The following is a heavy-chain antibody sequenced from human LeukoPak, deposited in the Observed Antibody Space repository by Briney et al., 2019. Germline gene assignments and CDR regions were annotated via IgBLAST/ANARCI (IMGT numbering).Heavy chain of an antibody. CDR3: ARLEYYYVTGNYYRLFDY. J-gene: IGHJ4*02. D-gene: IGHD3-10*01. CDR1: GFTFSSYN. Sequence: GGSLRLSCAASGFTFSSYNMNWVRQAPGKGLEWVSDISSSGSTIYFADSVKGRFTISRDNAKNSLYLQMNSLRDEDTAVYYCARLEYYYVTGNYYRLFDYWGQGTLVTVCS. V-gene: IGHV3-48*02. CDR2: ISSSGSTI.